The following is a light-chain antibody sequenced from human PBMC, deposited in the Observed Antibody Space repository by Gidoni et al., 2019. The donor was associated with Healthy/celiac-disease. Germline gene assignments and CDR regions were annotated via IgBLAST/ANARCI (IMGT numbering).Light chain of an antibody. V-gene: IGKV1-39*01. CDR2: AAS. CDR3: QQSYSNPWT. Sequence: DIQITQSPSSLSASVGDRVTITCRASQSISIYLNWYQQKPGKAPKLLIYAASSLQSGVPSRFSGSGSGTDFTLTISSLQPEDFATYYCQQSYSNPWTFGQGTKVEIK. CDR1: QSISIY. J-gene: IGKJ1*01.